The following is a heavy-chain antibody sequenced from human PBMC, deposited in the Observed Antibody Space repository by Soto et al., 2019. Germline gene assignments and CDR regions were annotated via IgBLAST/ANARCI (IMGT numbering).Heavy chain of an antibody. J-gene: IGHJ5*02. V-gene: IGHV4-31*03. CDR1: GCSISSGGYY. Sequence: QVQLQESGPGLVKPSQTLSLTCTVSGCSISSGGYYRRCIRQHPGKGLEWIGYIYYSGSTYYNPSLKSRVTISVDTSKNQFSLKLSSVTAADTAVYYCARYGDYTPYNWFDPWGQGTLVTVSS. CDR2: IYYSGST. CDR3: ARYGDYTPYNWFDP. D-gene: IGHD4-17*01.